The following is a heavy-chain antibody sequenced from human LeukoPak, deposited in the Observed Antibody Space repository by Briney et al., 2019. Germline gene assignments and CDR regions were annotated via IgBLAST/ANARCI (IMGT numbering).Heavy chain of an antibody. D-gene: IGHD4-17*01. CDR3: ASLGTVTTFWFDP. CDR1: GGSISGSSYY. CDR2: IYYSGST. Sequence: SETLSLTCTVSGGSISGSSYYWGWIRQPPGKGLEWIGSIYYSGSTYYNPSLKSRVTISVDTSKNQFSLKLSSVTAADTAVYYCASLGTVTTFWFDPWGQGTLVTVSS. V-gene: IGHV4-39*01. J-gene: IGHJ5*02.